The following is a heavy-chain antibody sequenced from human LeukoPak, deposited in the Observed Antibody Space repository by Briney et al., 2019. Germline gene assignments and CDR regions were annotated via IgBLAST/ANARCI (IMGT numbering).Heavy chain of an antibody. CDR2: INNVGSHI. Sequence: GGSLRLSCAASGFTFSSSAMNWVRQAPGKGLEWVASINNVGSHIYYAGSVRGRFTISRDNAKNLLYLQMDSLRAEDTAVYYCARDPTQYLRYGYFDYWGQGTLVTVSS. CDR3: ARDPTQYLRYGYFDY. V-gene: IGHV3-21*01. J-gene: IGHJ4*02. D-gene: IGHD4-11*01. CDR1: GFTFSSSA.